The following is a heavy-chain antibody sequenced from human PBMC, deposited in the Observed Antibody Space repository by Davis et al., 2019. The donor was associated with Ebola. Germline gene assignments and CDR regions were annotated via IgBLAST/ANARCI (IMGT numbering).Heavy chain of an antibody. V-gene: IGHV3-23*01. CDR2: ISVRSIT. D-gene: IGHD4-17*01. J-gene: IGHJ5*02. CDR1: GFIFSSYA. Sequence: GESLKISCAASGFIFSSYAMSWVRQAPGKGLEWVSSISVRSITYHADSVKGRLTISRDNSKNTLYLQMNSLRAEDTAVYYCAKVHPPTTVTTGWFDTWGQGTRVTVSS. CDR3: AKVHPPTTVTTGWFDT.